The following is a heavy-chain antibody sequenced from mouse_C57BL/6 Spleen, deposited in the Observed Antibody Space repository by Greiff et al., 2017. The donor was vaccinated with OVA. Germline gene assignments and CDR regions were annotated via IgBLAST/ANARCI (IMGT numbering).Heavy chain of an antibody. J-gene: IGHJ2*01. CDR1: GYTFTSYW. CDR3: AREDYGSSLYYLDY. Sequence: QVHVKQPGAELVMPGASVKLSCKASGYTFTSYWMHWVKQRPGQGLEWIGEIDPSDSYTNYNQKFKGQSTLTVDKSSSTAYMQLSSLTSEDSAVYDCAREDYGSSLYYLDYWGQGTTLTVSS. CDR2: IDPSDSYT. D-gene: IGHD1-1*01. V-gene: IGHV1-69*01.